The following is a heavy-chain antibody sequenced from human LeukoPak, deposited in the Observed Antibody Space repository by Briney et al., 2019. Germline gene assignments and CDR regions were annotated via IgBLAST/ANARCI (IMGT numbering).Heavy chain of an antibody. CDR1: RGSISNFY. CDR3: AREGVVGAYGHFDY. Sequence: PSETLSLTCTVSRGSISNFYWSWIRQPPGKGLEWIGEINHSGSTNYNPSLKSRVTISVDTSKNQFSLKLSSVTAADTAVYYCAREGVVGAYGHFDYWGQGTLVTVSS. J-gene: IGHJ4*02. D-gene: IGHD2-15*01. CDR2: INHSGST. V-gene: IGHV4-34*01.